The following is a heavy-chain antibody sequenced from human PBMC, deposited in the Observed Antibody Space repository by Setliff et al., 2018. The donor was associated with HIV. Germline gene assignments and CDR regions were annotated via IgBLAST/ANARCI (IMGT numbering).Heavy chain of an antibody. Sequence: SETLSLTCAVSGGSISSSNWWSWVRQPPGKGLEWIGEIYHSGGTNYNPSLKSRVTISLDKSKNHFSLELRSVTAADTAVYYCARGHPIVPTGLVSFYFDHWGQGTLVTVSS. J-gene: IGHJ4*02. CDR3: ARGHPIVPTGLVSFYFDH. D-gene: IGHD2-2*01. V-gene: IGHV4-4*02. CDR1: GGSISSSNW. CDR2: IYHSGGT.